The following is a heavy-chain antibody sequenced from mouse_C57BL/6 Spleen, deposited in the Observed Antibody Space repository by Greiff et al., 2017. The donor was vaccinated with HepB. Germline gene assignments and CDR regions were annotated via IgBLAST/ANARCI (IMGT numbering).Heavy chain of an antibody. CDR3: ARSRRLLPYYFDY. D-gene: IGHD2-3*01. CDR2: ISYDGSN. V-gene: IGHV3-6*01. J-gene: IGHJ2*01. CDR1: GYSITSGYY. Sequence: DVQLQESGPGLVKPSQSLSLTCSVTGYSITSGYYWNWIRQFPGNKLEWMGYISYDGSNNYNPSLKNRISITRDTSKNQFFLKLNSVTTEDTATYYCARSRRLLPYYFDYWGQGTTLTVSS.